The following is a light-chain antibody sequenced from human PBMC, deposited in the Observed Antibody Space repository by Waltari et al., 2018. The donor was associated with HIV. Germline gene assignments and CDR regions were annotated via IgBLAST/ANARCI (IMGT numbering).Light chain of an antibody. CDR2: SSD. Sequence: QFMLTQPPSVSAAPGQKVTISCSGSASNIGKNYLSWYQHVPGTAPKLLIYSSDQWPSGVPDRFSGSKSGTSASLAISGLQSEDEADYYCAAWDDSLKGVIFGGGTKLTVL. CDR1: ASNIGKNY. V-gene: IGLV1-44*01. CDR3: AAWDDSLKGVI. J-gene: IGLJ2*01.